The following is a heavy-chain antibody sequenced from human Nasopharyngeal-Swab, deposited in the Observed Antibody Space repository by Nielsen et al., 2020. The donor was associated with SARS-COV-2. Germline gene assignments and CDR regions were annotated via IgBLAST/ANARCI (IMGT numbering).Heavy chain of an antibody. J-gene: IGHJ4*02. CDR1: GFTFSSYA. Sequence: GESLKISCAASGFTFSSYALSWVRQAPGKGLEYISGGGGRTYYADSVKGRFTISRDNSKNTVYLQMNSLRAEDTAVYYCAKAQLYYDSSGYRDWGQGTLVTVSS. D-gene: IGHD3-22*01. CDR2: ISGGGGRT. CDR3: AKAQLYYDSSGYRD. V-gene: IGHV3-23*01.